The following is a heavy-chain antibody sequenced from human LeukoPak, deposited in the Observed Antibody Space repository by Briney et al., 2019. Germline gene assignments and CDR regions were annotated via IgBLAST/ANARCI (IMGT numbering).Heavy chain of an antibody. CDR1: GYTFTSYG. CDR3: ARPDYDILTGRSYYYYGMDV. Sequence: ASVKVSCKASGYTFTSYGISWVRQAPGQGLEWMGWISAYNGNTSYAQKLQGRVIMTTDTSTSTAYMELRSLRSDDTAVYYCARPDYDILTGRSYYYYGMDVWGQGTTVTVSS. CDR2: ISAYNGNT. V-gene: IGHV1-18*01. D-gene: IGHD3-9*01. J-gene: IGHJ6*02.